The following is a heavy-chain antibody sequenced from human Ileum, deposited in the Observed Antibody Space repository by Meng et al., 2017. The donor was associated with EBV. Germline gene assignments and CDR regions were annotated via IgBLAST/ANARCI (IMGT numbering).Heavy chain of an antibody. CDR2: IDYSGNT. CDR3: ARGTFYYYSGCRFDP. Sequence: PLQTTAVPSPLPCTTITGNIYYWGWTRMPPGEGLEWIATIDYSGNTYNNPSLESRVTISRDTSKNQLTLNLNSVTAADTALYYCARGTFYYYSGCRFDPWGQGTLVTVSS. CDR1: CTTITGNIYY. D-gene: IGHD3-22*01. J-gene: IGHJ5*02. V-gene: IGHV4-39*06.